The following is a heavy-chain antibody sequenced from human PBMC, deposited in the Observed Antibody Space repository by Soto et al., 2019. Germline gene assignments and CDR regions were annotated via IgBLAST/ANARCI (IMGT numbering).Heavy chain of an antibody. CDR3: SHSGYYDSSGPLYFDY. CDR2: ISGSGGST. CDR1: GFTFRSSW. J-gene: IGHJ4*02. Sequence: PGGSLRLSCAASGFTFRSSWMGWVRQAPGKGLEWVSAISGSGGSTYYADSVKGRFTISRDNSKNTLYLQMNSLRAEDTAVYYCSHSGYYDSSGPLYFDYWGQGTLVTVSS. D-gene: IGHD3-22*01. V-gene: IGHV3-23*01.